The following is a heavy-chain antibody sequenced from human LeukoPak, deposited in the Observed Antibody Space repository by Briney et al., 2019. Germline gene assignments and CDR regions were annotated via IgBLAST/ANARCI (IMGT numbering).Heavy chain of an antibody. D-gene: IGHD3-22*01. Sequence: GGSLRLSCAASGFTFSSYWMHWVRQAPGKGLVRVSRINSDGSSTSYADSVKGRFTISRDNAKNTLYLQMNSLRAEDTAVYYCARDTYYYDSSVFDYWGQGTLVTVSS. CDR1: GFTFSSYW. CDR3: ARDTYYYDSSVFDY. V-gene: IGHV3-74*01. J-gene: IGHJ4*02. CDR2: INSDGSST.